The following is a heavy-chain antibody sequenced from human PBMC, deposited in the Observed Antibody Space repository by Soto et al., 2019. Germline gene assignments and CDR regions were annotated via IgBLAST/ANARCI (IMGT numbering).Heavy chain of an antibody. V-gene: IGHV3-23*01. CDR1: RFTFSSYA. CDR3: AKDRPGFDY. Sequence: GGCLRLSCAACRFTFSSYAMSWVRQAPGRGLEWVSAISGSGGSTYYADSVKGRFTISRDNSKNTLYLQMNSLRAEDTAVYYCAKDRPGFDYWGQGTLVTVSS. CDR2: ISGSGGST. J-gene: IGHJ4*02.